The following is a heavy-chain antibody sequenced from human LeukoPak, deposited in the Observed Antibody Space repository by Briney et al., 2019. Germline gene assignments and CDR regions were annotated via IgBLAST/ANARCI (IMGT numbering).Heavy chain of an antibody. CDR3: ATSSQKDYSGSGSYSF. J-gene: IGHJ4*02. D-gene: IGHD3-10*01. Sequence: ASVKVSCKVSGHTLTELSMHWVRRAPGKGLEWMGGFDPEDGETIYAQKFQGRVTMTEDTSTDTAYMELSSLRSEDTAVYYCATSSQKDYSGSGSYSFWGQGTLVTVSS. CDR1: GHTLTELS. V-gene: IGHV1-24*01. CDR2: FDPEDGET.